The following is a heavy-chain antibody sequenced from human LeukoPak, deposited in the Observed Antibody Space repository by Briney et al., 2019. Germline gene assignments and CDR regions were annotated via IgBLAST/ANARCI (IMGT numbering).Heavy chain of an antibody. CDR1: GFTFSGSA. CDR2: IRSKANSYAT. D-gene: IGHD4-17*01. J-gene: IGHJ5*02. CDR3: TRLDYGDSPFRLWAEGFDP. V-gene: IGHV3-73*01. Sequence: GGSLRLSCAASGFTFSGSAMHWVRQASGKGLEWVGRIRSKANSYATAYAASVKGRFTISRDDSKNTAYLQMNSLKTEDTAVYYCTRLDYGDSPFRLWAEGFDPWGQGTLVTVSS.